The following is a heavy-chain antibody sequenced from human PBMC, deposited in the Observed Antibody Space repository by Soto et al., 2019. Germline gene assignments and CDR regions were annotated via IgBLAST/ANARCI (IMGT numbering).Heavy chain of an antibody. CDR1: EFTFTHAW. J-gene: IGHJ4*02. CDR2: IKSKTDGGTI. V-gene: IGHV3-15*01. CDR3: TTTKVPLPPPANDY. Sequence: EVQLVESGGGLVKPGGSLRVSCTTSEFTFTHAWMSWVRHAPGKGLEWVGRIKSKTDGGTIDYAAPVKGRFTISREDSKNTQYLQMNAVQAEDTAVYYCTTTKVPLPPPANDYWGQGTLVTVSS. D-gene: IGHD1-26*01.